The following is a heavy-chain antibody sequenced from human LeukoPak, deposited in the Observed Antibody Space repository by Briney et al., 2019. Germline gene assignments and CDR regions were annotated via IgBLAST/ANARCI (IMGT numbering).Heavy chain of an antibody. J-gene: IGHJ4*02. V-gene: IGHV5-51*01. CDR3: ARQRGIAAAGTYFDY. CDR2: IYPGDSDT. D-gene: IGHD6-13*01. CDR1: RYSFTSYW. Sequence: GESLKISCKGSRYSFTSYWIGWVRQMPGKGLEWMGIIYPGDSDTRYSPSFQGQVTISADKSISTAYLQWSSLKASDTAMYYCARQRGIAAAGTYFDYWGQGTLVTVSS.